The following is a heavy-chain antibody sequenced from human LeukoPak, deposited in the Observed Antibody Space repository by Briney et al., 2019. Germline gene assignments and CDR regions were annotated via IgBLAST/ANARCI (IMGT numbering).Heavy chain of an antibody. Sequence: PGGSLRLSCAASGFTFSSYAMSWVRQAPGKGLEWVSAISGSGGSTYYADSVKGRFTISRDNSKNTLYLQMNSLRAEDTAVYYCAKVETNYDFYYSGWFDPWGQGTLVTVSS. CDR1: GFTFSSYA. D-gene: IGHD3-3*01. J-gene: IGHJ5*02. CDR2: ISGSGGST. V-gene: IGHV3-23*01. CDR3: AKVETNYDFYYSGWFDP.